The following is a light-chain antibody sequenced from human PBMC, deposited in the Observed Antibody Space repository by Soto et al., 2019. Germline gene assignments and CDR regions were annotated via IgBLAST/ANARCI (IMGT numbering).Light chain of an antibody. J-gene: IGLJ1*01. CDR1: SSDVGGYNY. V-gene: IGLV2-8*01. CDR3: SSYAGSNNFV. CDR2: EVS. Sequence: QSVLTQPPSASGSPGQSVTISCTGTSSDVGGYNYVSWYQQHPGKAPKLMIFEVSKRPSGVPDRFSGSKSGNTASLTVSGLQAEDEADYYCSSYAGSNNFVFGPGTKLTV.